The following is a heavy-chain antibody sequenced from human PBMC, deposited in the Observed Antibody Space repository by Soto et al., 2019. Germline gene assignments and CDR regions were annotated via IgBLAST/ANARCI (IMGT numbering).Heavy chain of an antibody. D-gene: IGHD3-10*01. J-gene: IGHJ5*02. CDR2: ISGSGGST. CDR3: AYWGDGSGPYGFEP. Sequence: EVQLLESGGGLVQPGGSLRLSCAASGFTFSSYPMSWVRQAPGKGLEWVSAISGSGGSTYYADSVKGRFTISRDNSTNAMYLQMNSLRAEDTAVYYCAYWGDGSGPYGFEPWGQGTLVTVSS. V-gene: IGHV3-23*01. CDR1: GFTFSSYP.